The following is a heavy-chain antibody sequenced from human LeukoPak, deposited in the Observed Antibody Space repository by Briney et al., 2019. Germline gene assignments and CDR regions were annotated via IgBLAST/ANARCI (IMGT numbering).Heavy chain of an antibody. J-gene: IGHJ4*02. CDR2: ISAYNGNT. Sequence: AASVKVSRKASGYTFTHYGISWVRQAPGQGLEWMGWISAYNGNTYYEQKLQGRVTMTTDTSTSTAYMELRSLRSDDTAVYYCARITGPVRGSTAPRNSDYWGQGTLVTVSS. CDR1: GYTFTHYG. V-gene: IGHV1-18*01. CDR3: ARITGPVRGSTAPRNSDY. D-gene: IGHD3-10*01.